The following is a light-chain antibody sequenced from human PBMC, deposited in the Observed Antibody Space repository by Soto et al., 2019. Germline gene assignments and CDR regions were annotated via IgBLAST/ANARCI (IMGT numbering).Light chain of an antibody. CDR2: GAS. Sequence: EIVLTQSPGTLSLSQGERATLSCRASQSVSSRYLAWYQQKPGQAPRLLIYGASSRSTGIPDRFSGSGAGTDFTLTISRLEPEDFAVYYCQQYGSSPVYNFGQWTKLEIK. J-gene: IGKJ2*01. CDR3: QQYGSSPVYN. CDR1: QSVSSRY. V-gene: IGKV3-20*01.